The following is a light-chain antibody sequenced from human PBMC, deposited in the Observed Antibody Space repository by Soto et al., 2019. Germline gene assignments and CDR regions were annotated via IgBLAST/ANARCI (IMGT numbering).Light chain of an antibody. CDR1: QSVSSYY. CDR3: QQYASSPWT. J-gene: IGKJ1*01. CDR2: GAS. V-gene: IGKV3-20*01. Sequence: EIVLTQSPGTLSLSPGERATLSCRASQSVSSYYLAWYQQKFGQAPRLLIYGASNRATGIPDRFSGSGSGTDVTLTISRLEPEDFAVYYCQQYASSPWTFGQGTKVEIK.